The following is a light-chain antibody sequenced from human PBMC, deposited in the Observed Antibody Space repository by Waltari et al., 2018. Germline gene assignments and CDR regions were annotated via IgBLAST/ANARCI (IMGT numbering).Light chain of an antibody. V-gene: IGLV3-10*01. CDR2: EAN. J-gene: IGLJ1*01. CDR3: FSTDSSTKGV. CDR1: TLPKKY. Sequence: SYELTQPPSVSVSPGQTARITCSGETLPKKYAYWYQQKSGQAPVLGINEANKRPAGIPERFSGSISGTMATLTISGAQVEDEADYYCFSTDSSTKGVFGAGTKVTVL.